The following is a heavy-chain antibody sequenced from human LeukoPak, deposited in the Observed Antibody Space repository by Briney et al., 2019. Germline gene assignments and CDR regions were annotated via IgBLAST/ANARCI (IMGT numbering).Heavy chain of an antibody. CDR2: IWYDGSNK. D-gene: IGHD6-25*01. CDR1: GFTFRNYG. CDR3: ARGRGSGGSTFDY. V-gene: IGHV3-33*01. J-gene: IGHJ4*02. Sequence: PGGPVRLSCAASGFTFRNYGMHWVRQAPGKGLEWVAVIWYDGSNKYYGDSVKGRFTISRDNSKNTLYLQMNSLRAEDTAVYYCARGRGSGGSTFDYWGQGTLVTISS.